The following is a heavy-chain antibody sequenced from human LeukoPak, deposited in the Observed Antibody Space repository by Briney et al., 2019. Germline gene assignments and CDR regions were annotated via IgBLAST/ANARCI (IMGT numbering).Heavy chain of an antibody. CDR3: ARGQYSSSSSDHYYMDV. CDR2: INWNGGST. V-gene: IGHV3-20*04. D-gene: IGHD6-6*01. CDR1: GFTFDDYG. J-gene: IGHJ6*03. Sequence: GGSLRLSCAASGFTFDDYGMSWVRHAPGKGLEWVSGINWNGGSTGYADSVKGRFTISRDNAKNSLYLQMNSLRAEDTALYYCARGQYSSSSSDHYYMDVWGKGTTVTVSS.